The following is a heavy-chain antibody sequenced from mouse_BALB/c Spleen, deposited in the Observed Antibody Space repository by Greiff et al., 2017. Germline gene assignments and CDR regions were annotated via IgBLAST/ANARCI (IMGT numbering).Heavy chain of an antibody. D-gene: IGHD2-1*01. CDR1: GYTFTSYV. Sequence: EVKLQESGPELVKPGASVKMSCKASGYTFTSYVMHWVKQKPGQGLEWIGYINPYNDGTKYNEKFKGKSTLTSDKSSSTAYMELSSLTSEDSAVYYCARYGNYEGWFAYWGQGTLVTVSA. CDR3: ARYGNYEGWFAY. J-gene: IGHJ3*01. CDR2: INPYNDGT. V-gene: IGHV1-14*01.